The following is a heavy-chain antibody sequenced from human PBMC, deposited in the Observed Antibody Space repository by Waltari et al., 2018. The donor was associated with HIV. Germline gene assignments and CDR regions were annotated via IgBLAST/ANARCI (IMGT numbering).Heavy chain of an antibody. J-gene: IGHJ6*02. V-gene: IGHV5-10-1*01. CDR1: GYSFTSYW. D-gene: IGHD6-13*01. Sequence: EVQLVQSGAEVKKPGESLRISCKGSGYSFTSYWISWVRQMPGKGLEWMGRIDPSDSYTNYSPSFQGHVTISADKSISTAYLQWSSLKASDTAMYYCARRRSSRGHYYYYYGMDVWGQGTTVTVSS. CDR2: IDPSDSYT. CDR3: ARRRSSRGHYYYYYGMDV.